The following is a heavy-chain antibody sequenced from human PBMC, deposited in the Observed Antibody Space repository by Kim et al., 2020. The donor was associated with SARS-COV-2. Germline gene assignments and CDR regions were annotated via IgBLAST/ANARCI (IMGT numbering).Heavy chain of an antibody. J-gene: IGHJ3*02. V-gene: IGHV1-46*01. CDR1: GYTFTSYY. CDR3: ARDPNGEAFDI. CDR2: IIPIGGGT. Sequence: ASVKVSCKASGYTFTSYYMHWVRQAPGQGLDWMGIIIPIGGGTSYAQKFQGRVTMTRDTSTSTVYMELSSLRSEDTAVYYCARDPNGEAFDIWGQGTMVT. D-gene: IGHD2-8*01.